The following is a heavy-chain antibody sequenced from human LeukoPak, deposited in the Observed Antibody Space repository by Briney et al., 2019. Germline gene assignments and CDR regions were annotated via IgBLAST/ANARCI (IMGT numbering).Heavy chain of an antibody. CDR1: GGSFSGYY. J-gene: IGHJ4*02. D-gene: IGHD3-9*01. CDR2: IDNSGST. V-gene: IGHV4-34*01. Sequence: SETLSLTCAVYGGSFSGYYWTWIRQSPGKGLEWIGEIDNSGSTNYNPSLKSRVAISVDTSKNQFSLKLSSVTAADTAVYYCAKQYDILTGYSLVDYWGQGTLVTVSS. CDR3: AKQYDILTGYSLVDY.